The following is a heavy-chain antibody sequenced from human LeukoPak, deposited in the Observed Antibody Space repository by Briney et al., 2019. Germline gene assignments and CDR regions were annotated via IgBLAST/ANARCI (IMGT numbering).Heavy chain of an antibody. V-gene: IGHV3-23*01. J-gene: IGHJ4*02. Sequence: GGSLRLSCAASGFTFSSYAMTWVRQAPGKGLEWVSAISGSGDSTYYADSVKGRFTTSRDNSTNTLYLQMNSLRAEDTAVYYCARDFKGPGYYDSSGSPFDYWGQGTLVTVSS. CDR1: GFTFSSYA. CDR3: ARDFKGPGYYDSSGSPFDY. D-gene: IGHD3-22*01. CDR2: ISGSGDST.